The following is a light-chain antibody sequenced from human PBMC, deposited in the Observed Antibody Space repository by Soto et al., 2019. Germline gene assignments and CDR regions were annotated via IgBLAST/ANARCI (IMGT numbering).Light chain of an antibody. V-gene: IGKV1-39*01. CDR2: AAS. CDR1: QSISSY. Sequence: DIQMTQSASSLSASVGDKVTITCRASQSISSYLNWYQQKPGKAPKLLIYAASSLQSGVPSRFSGSGSGTDVTLTISSLQPEDFATYYCQQYNRYFKSFGQGTKVDI. CDR3: QQYNRYFKS. J-gene: IGKJ1*01.